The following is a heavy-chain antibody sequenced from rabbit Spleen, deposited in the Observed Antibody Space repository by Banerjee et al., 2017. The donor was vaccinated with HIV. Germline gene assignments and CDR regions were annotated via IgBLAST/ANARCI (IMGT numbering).Heavy chain of an antibody. V-gene: IGHV1S47*01. D-gene: IGHD7-1*01. CDR3: VREAGYAGYGDGNL. J-gene: IGHJ4*01. Sequence: QEQLVESGGGLVQPGGSLKLSCKASGFDFNTYGVSWVRQAPGKGLEWIGYIDPVFGTTVYASWVNGRFTISSHNAQNTLYLQLNSLTAADTATYFCVREAGYAGYGDGNLWGPGTLVTVS. CDR1: GFDFNTYG. CDR2: IDPVFGTT.